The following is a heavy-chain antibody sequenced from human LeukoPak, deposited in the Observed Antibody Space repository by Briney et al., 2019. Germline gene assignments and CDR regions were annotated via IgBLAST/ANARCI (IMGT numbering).Heavy chain of an antibody. CDR2: ISAYNGNT. CDR1: GYTFTSYG. D-gene: IGHD3-10*01. J-gene: IGHJ4*02. CDR3: ARPFFYGSGSHYLNYFDY. V-gene: IGHV1-18*01. Sequence: ASVKVSCKASGYTFTSYGISWVRQAPGQGLEWMGWISAYNGNTNYAQKLQGRVTMTTDTSTSTAYMELRSLRSDDTAVYYCARPFFYGSGSHYLNYFDYWGQGTLVTVSS.